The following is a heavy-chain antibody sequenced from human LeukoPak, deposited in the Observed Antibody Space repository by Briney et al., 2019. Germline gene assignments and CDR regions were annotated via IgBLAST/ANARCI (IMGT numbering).Heavy chain of an antibody. V-gene: IGHV1-2*02. Sequence: EASVKVSCKASGYTFTSYYMHWVRQAPGQGLEWMGWINPNSGGTNYAQKFQGRVTMTRDTSISTAYMELSRLRSDDTAVYYCARNYGSGSYPPEYWGQGTLVTVSS. CDR2: INPNSGGT. CDR3: ARNYGSGSYPPEY. CDR1: GYTFTSYY. J-gene: IGHJ4*02. D-gene: IGHD3-10*01.